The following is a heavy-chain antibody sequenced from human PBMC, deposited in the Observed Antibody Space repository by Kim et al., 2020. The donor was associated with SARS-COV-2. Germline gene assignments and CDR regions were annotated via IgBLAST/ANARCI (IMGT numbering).Heavy chain of an antibody. V-gene: IGHV3-21*01. Sequence: GGSLRLSCAASGFTFSSYSMNRVRQAPGKGLEWVSSISSSSSYIYYADSVKGRFTISRDNAKNSLYLQMNSLRAEDTAVYYCAREGRDIVVVVRCGMDVWGQGTTVTVSS. CDR3: AREGRDIVVVVRCGMDV. J-gene: IGHJ6*02. D-gene: IGHD2-15*01. CDR2: ISSSSSYI. CDR1: GFTFSSYS.